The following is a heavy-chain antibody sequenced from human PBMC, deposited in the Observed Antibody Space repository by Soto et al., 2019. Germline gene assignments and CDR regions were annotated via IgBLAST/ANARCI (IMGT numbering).Heavy chain of an antibody. CDR1: GFTFSSNS. CDR3: ARVIWSGHLTSDL. D-gene: IGHD3-3*01. CDR2: ISSSSSTI. J-gene: IGHJ5*02. V-gene: IGHV3-48*02. Sequence: GGSLRLSCAASGFTFSSNSMNWVRQAPGKGLEWISYISSSSSTIYADSVKGRFTISRDNAKNSLYLQMNSLRDEDTAEYYCARVIWSGHLTSDLWGQGTLVTVSS.